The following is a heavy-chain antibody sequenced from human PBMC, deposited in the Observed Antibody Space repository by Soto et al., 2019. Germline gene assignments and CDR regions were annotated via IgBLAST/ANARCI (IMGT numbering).Heavy chain of an antibody. Sequence: PGGSLRLSCAASGFTFSSCAMHWVRQAPGKGLEWVAVISYDGSNKYYADSVKGRFTISRDNSKNTLYLQMNSLRAEDTAVYYCARDALPYCSGGSCYAFDYWGQGTLVTVSS. CDR2: ISYDGSNK. J-gene: IGHJ4*02. CDR3: ARDALPYCSGGSCYAFDY. CDR1: GFTFSSCA. D-gene: IGHD2-15*01. V-gene: IGHV3-30-3*01.